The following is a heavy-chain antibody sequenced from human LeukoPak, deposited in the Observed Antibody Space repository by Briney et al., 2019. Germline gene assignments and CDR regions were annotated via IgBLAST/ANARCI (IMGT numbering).Heavy chain of an antibody. J-gene: IGHJ6*02. CDR1: EGTFSSYA. V-gene: IGHV1-69*13. CDR2: IIPIFGTA. CDR3: AREHYYDSSGYTALDV. Sequence: GASVKVSCKASEGTFSSYAISWVRQAPGQGLEWMGGIIPIFGTANYAQKFQGRVTITADESTSTAYMELSSLRSEDTAVYYCAREHYYDSSGYTALDVWGQGTTVTVSS. D-gene: IGHD3-22*01.